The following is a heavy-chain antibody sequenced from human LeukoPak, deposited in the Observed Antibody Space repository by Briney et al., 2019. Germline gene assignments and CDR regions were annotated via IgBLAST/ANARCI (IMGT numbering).Heavy chain of an antibody. CDR3: ARARGGGDWFDY. D-gene: IGHD2-21*02. CDR2: IKQDGSEK. V-gene: IGHV3-7*03. J-gene: IGHJ4*02. Sequence: GGSLRLSCAASGFTFNSYWMSWVRPAPGKGLEGVANIKQDGSEKYYVDSVKGRFTISRDNAKNSLYLQMNSLRAEDTAVYYCARARGGGDWFDYWGQGTLVTVSS. CDR1: GFTFNSYW.